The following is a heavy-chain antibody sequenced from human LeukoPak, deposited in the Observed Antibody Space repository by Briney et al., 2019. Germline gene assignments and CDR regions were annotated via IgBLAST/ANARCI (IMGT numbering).Heavy chain of an antibody. CDR2: IYPGDSDT. Sequence: GESLKISCKGSGYSFTSYWIGWVRQLPGKGLEWMGIIYPGDSDTRYSPSFQGQVTISADKSISTAYLQWSSLKASDTAMYYCASPLDYYDSSGYSSQAPYYWGQGTLVTVSS. V-gene: IGHV5-51*01. CDR3: ASPLDYYDSSGYSSQAPYY. CDR1: GYSFTSYW. J-gene: IGHJ4*02. D-gene: IGHD3-22*01.